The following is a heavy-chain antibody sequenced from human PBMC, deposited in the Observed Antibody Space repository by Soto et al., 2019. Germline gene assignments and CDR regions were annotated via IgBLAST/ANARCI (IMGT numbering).Heavy chain of an antibody. Sequence: PPGKALECLALIDWDYDKYYSTSLKTRLTISKDTSKNQVVLTMTNMDPVDTATYYCARPNYLDYYYGMDVWGQGTTVTVSS. D-gene: IGHD1-7*01. J-gene: IGHJ6*02. CDR2: IDWDYDK. V-gene: IGHV2-70*01. CDR3: ARPNYLDYYYGMDV.